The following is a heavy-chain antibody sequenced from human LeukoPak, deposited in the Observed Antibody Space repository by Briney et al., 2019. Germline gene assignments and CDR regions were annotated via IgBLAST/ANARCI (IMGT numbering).Heavy chain of an antibody. V-gene: IGHV3-53*01. D-gene: IGHD6-19*01. CDR1: GFSVSSKY. J-gene: IGHJ4*02. Sequence: GGSLRLSCAASGFSVSSKYMSWVRQAPGKGLEWVSVLYTAGDTYYADSVKGRFTISRDNSKNTLSLQMNSLRPDDTALYYCAGGQMFTSGGFESWGQGALVAVSS. CDR3: AGGQMFTSGGFES. CDR2: LYTAGDT.